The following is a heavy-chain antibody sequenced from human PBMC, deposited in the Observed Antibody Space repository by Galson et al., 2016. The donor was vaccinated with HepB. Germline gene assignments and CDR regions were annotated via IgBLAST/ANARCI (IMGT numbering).Heavy chain of an antibody. Sequence: SVKVSCKASGGTFSSDAISWVRQAPGQGLEWMGGIIPIFNRPHYAQKFQGRLTISAEDSTSTGYMELNSPTSDDTAVYYCARASRLDRDLVNWFDPWGQGTLVTVSS. V-gene: IGHV1-69*13. J-gene: IGHJ5*02. CDR1: GGTFSSDA. CDR3: ARASRLDRDLVNWFDP. CDR2: IIPIFNRP. D-gene: IGHD3/OR15-3a*01.